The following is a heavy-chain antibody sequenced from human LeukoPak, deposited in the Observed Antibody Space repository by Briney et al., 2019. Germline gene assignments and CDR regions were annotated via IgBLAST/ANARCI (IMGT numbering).Heavy chain of an antibody. V-gene: IGHV3-7*01. CDR2: IKEDGSEK. Sequence: GGSLRLSCVVSGFTFSVYWMSWVRQAPGKGLEWVANIKEDGSEKYYVDSVKGRFTISRDNAKNSLYLQMSSLRAEDTAVYYCARGGSWFAPWGQGTLVTVSS. CDR3: ARGGSWFAP. CDR1: GFTFSVYW. J-gene: IGHJ5*02. D-gene: IGHD3-10*01.